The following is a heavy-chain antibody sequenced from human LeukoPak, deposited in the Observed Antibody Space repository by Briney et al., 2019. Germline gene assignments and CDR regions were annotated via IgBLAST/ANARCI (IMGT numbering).Heavy chain of an antibody. CDR3: ARGSPKHDS. CDR2: INHSGST. CDR1: GGSFSGYY. J-gene: IGHJ5*01. V-gene: IGHV4-34*01. Sequence: SETLSLTCAVYGGSFSGYYWSWIRQPPGKGLEWIGEINHSGSTNYNPSLKSRLTISVDPSKNQFSLKLKSVTAADTAVYYCARGSPKHDSWGQGTLVTVSS.